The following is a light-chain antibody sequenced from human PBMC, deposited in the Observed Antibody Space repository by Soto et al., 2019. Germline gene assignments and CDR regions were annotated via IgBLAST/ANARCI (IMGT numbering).Light chain of an antibody. V-gene: IGKV1-5*03. Sequence: DIQMTQSPSTLSGSVGDRVTITCRASQTISSWLAWYQQKPGKAPKLLIYKASTLQSGVPSRFSGSGSGTDFTLTISSLQSEDFATYYCQQLNSYPITFGQGTRLEI. CDR3: QQLNSYPIT. J-gene: IGKJ5*01. CDR2: KAS. CDR1: QTISSW.